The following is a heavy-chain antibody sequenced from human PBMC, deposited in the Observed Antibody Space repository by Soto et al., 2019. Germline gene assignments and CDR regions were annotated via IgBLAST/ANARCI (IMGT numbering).Heavy chain of an antibody. J-gene: IGHJ4*02. Sequence: QITLKESGPALVRPTQTLTLTCSFSGFSLTTRGVAVGWIRQPPGKALEWLALIFWDDAKWYSQFLRSRLTITEDTSKNQVVLTMTNIDPVDTATYYCAHRSRGYAYYFDQWGQGTLVTVSS. CDR3: AHRSRGYAYYFDQ. CDR1: GFSLTTRGVA. CDR2: IFWDDAK. D-gene: IGHD5-12*01. V-gene: IGHV2-5*02.